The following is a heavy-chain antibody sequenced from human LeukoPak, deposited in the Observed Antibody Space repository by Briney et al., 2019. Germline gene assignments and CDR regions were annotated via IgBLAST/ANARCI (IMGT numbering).Heavy chain of an antibody. Sequence: GGSLRLSCVASGFSFSSYHMNWVRQPPGKGLEWVSNIGTSSTTIYYADSVKGRFTISRDNAKNSLYLQMNSLRADDTAVYYCARFAAGGSYYYYMDVWGKGTTVTVPS. CDR1: GFSFSSYH. J-gene: IGHJ6*03. V-gene: IGHV3-48*01. CDR3: ARFAAGGSYYYYMDV. CDR2: IGTSSTTI. D-gene: IGHD6-25*01.